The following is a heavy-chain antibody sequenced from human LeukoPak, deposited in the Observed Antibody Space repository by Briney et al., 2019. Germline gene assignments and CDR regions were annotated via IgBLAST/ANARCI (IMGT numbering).Heavy chain of an antibody. D-gene: IGHD1-26*01. CDR3: AKDVLNSGSCGDY. CDR1: GFTYSSCA. Sequence: GGSVRLSCAASGFTYSSCAVSGLRGAPGKGLEGGSAISGSGGSTYYADSVKGRFTISRDNSKNTLYLQMNSLRAEDTAVYYCAKDVLNSGSCGDYWGQGTLVPVSS. CDR2: ISGSGGST. J-gene: IGHJ4*02. V-gene: IGHV3-23*01.